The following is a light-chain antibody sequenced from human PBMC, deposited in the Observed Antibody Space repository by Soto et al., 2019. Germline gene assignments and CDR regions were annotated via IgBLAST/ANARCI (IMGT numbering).Light chain of an antibody. J-gene: IGKJ3*01. Sequence: DIQMTQSPSTLSASVGDRVIITCRASQSISSWLAWYQQKPGKAPKLLIYGASSLKSGVPSRFSGSGSGTEFTLTISSLQPDDFATYYCQQYNSYSTFGPGTKVDIK. CDR2: GAS. CDR3: QQYNSYST. V-gene: IGKV1-5*01. CDR1: QSISSW.